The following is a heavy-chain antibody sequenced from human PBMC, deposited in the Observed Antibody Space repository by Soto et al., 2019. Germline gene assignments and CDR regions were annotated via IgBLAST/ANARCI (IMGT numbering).Heavy chain of an antibody. CDR3: ASEWGAARNKYDY. J-gene: IGHJ4*02. Sequence: QVQLVESGGGVVQPGRSLRLSCAASGFTFSSYGMHWVRQAPGKGLEWVAVIWYDGSNKYYADSVKGRFTISRDNSKNTLYLQMNSLRAEDTAVYYCASEWGAARNKYDYWGQGTLVTVSS. CDR1: GFTFSSYG. D-gene: IGHD6-6*01. CDR2: IWYDGSNK. V-gene: IGHV3-33*01.